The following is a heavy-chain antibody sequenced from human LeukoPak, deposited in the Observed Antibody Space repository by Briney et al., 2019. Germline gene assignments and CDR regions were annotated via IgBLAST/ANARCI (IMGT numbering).Heavy chain of an antibody. D-gene: IGHD3-3*01. J-gene: IGHJ4*02. Sequence: SETLSLTCTVSGGSISSYYWSWIRQPPGKGLEWIGYIYYSGSTNYNPSLKSRVTISVDTSKNQFSLKLSSVTAADTAVYYCARMEWSELLGYFDYWGQGTLVTVSS. V-gene: IGHV4-59*01. CDR2: IYYSGST. CDR1: GGSISSYY. CDR3: ARMEWSELLGYFDY.